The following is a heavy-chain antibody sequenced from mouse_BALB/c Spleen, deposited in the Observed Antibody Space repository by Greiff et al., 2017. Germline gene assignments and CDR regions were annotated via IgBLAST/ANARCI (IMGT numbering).Heavy chain of an antibody. CDR1: GYTFTSYW. Sequence: QVQLQQPGPELVTPGASVKMSCKASGYTFTSYWMHWVKQRPGQGLEWIGTIDPSDSYTSYNHKFTGKATLTVDTSSSTAYMQLSSLTSEDSAVYDGTRFPTDDYAMDYWGQGTSVTVSS. CDR3: TRFPTDDYAMDY. J-gene: IGHJ4*01. D-gene: IGHD4-1*02. V-gene: IGHV1S127*01. CDR2: IDPSDSYT.